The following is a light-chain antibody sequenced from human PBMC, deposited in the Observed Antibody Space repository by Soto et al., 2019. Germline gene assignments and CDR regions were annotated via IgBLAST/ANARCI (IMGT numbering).Light chain of an antibody. J-gene: IGLJ1*01. CDR3: SSYTSISTLYV. CDR1: SSDIGAYDY. Sequence: QSALTQPASLSGSPGQSITISCTGTSSDIGAYDYVSWFQQHPGKAPKLMISEVNNRPSGVSNRFSGSKSGNTAYLTISGLQVEDEADYYCSSYTSISTLYVFGTGTKVTVL. V-gene: IGLV2-14*01. CDR2: EVN.